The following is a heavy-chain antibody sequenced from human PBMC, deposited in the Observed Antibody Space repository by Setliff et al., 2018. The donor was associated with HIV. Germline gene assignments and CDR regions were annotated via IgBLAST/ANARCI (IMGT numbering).Heavy chain of an antibody. CDR2: INSASGGT. J-gene: IGHJ4*02. D-gene: IGHD2-21*02. V-gene: IGHV1-2*02. CDR1: GYTFTDNY. Sequence: ASVKVSCKASGYTFTDNYIHWVRQAPGQGLEWMAWINSASGGTNYAQNFQGRVTVTRDTSTSTVYMELSSLRSEDTAVYYCAAGYCGGDCYSRQSYFDYWGQGTLVTVSS. CDR3: AAGYCGGDCYSRQSYFDY.